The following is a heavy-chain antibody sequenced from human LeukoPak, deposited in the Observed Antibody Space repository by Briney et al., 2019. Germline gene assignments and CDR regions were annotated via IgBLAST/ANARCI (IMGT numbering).Heavy chain of an antibody. CDR1: GYTFSGYY. CDR2: INPNSGGT. CDR3: ANSVGSSWAIIDY. J-gene: IGHJ4*02. V-gene: IGHV1-2*02. D-gene: IGHD2-15*01. Sequence: ASVKVSCKAAGYTFSGYYMHWVRQAPGQGLEWMGWINPNSGGTNYAQKFQGRVTMTRDTSISTAYMELSRLTSDDTAVYYCANSVGSSWAIIDYWGQGTLVTVSS.